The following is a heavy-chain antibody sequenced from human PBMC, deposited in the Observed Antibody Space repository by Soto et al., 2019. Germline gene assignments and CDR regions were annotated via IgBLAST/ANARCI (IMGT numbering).Heavy chain of an antibody. D-gene: IGHD3-22*01. CDR2: ISAYNGDT. J-gene: IGHJ4*02. CDR3: ARAFNYYDSSGDAFLVAY. CDR1: GYTFTRYG. Sequence: QVQLVQSGAEVKKPGASVKVSCKASGYTFTRYGTSWVRQAPGQGLEWMGWISAYNGDTNYAQKFQGRITMTTDTSTSTAYMELRSLRSDDTAVYYCARAFNYYDSSGDAFLVAYWGQGTLVTVSS. V-gene: IGHV1-18*01.